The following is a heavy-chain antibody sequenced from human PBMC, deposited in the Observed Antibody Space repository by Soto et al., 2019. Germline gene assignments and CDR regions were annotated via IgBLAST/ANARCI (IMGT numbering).Heavy chain of an antibody. J-gene: IGHJ6*02. V-gene: IGHV4-39*01. CDR1: GGPLSSYDYY. CDR2: ITYSGST. Sequence: LSLTCTVSGGPLSSYDYYWGWIRQPPGKGLEWIGSITYSGSTYSNPSLKSRVTISVDTSKNQFSLKVASVTAADSAVYYCARPAVASFVGAAMDVWGQGATVTVSS. D-gene: IGHD2-21*01. CDR3: ARPAVASFVGAAMDV.